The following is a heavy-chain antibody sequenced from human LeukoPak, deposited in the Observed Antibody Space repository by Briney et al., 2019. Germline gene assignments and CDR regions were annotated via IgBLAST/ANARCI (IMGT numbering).Heavy chain of an antibody. V-gene: IGHV1-3*01. CDR1: GYTFTSYA. Sequence: ASVKVSCKASGYTFTSYAMHWVRQAPGQRLEWMGWINAGNGNTKYSQKFQGRVTITRDTSASTAYMELSSLRSGDTAVYYCARDHSAYCGGDCYSWYFDYWGQGTLVTVSS. CDR2: INAGNGNT. D-gene: IGHD2-21*02. CDR3: ARDHSAYCGGDCYSWYFDY. J-gene: IGHJ4*02.